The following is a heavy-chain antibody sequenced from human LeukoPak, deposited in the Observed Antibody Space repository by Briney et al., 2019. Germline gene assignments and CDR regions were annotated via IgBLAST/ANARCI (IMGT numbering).Heavy chain of an antibody. CDR3: ARETPYDYDSSGYIDY. J-gene: IGHJ4*02. CDR2: IYYSGST. D-gene: IGHD3-22*01. CDR1: GGSISSSSYY. V-gene: IGHV4-39*07. Sequence: PSETLSLTCTVSGGSISSSSYYWGWIRQPPGKGLEWIGSIYYSGSTYYNPSLKSRVTISVDTSKNQFSLKLSSVTAADTAVYYCARETPYDYDSSGYIDYWGQGTLVTVSS.